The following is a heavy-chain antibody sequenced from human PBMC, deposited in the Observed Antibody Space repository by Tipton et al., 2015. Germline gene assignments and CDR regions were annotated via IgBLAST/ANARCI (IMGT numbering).Heavy chain of an antibody. CDR1: GFTFSSYV. V-gene: IGHV3-23*01. D-gene: IGHD3-3*01. J-gene: IGHJ4*02. CDR3: AKERTYYDFWSGYYHGAFDS. Sequence: SLRLSCAASGFTFSSYVMSWVRQAPGKGLEWVSVISDSGGSPYYADSVKGRFTISRDNSKKTLYLQMNSLRAEDTAVYYCAKERTYYDFWSGYYHGAFDSWGQGTLVTVSS. CDR2: ISDSGGSP.